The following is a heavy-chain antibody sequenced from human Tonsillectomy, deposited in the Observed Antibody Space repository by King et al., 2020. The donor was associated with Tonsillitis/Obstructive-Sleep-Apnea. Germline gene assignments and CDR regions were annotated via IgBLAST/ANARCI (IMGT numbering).Heavy chain of an antibody. CDR2: IYYSGST. CDR3: ARDSSGRYRLDY. J-gene: IGHJ4*02. V-gene: IGHV4-59*01. D-gene: IGHD1-26*01. CDR1: GGSISSYY. Sequence: QLQESGPGLVKPSETLSLTCTVSGGSISSYYWSWIRQPPGKGLEWIGYIYYSGSTNYNPSLKSRVTISVDTSKNQFSLKLSSVTAADTAVYYCARDSSGRYRLDYWGQGTLVTVSS.